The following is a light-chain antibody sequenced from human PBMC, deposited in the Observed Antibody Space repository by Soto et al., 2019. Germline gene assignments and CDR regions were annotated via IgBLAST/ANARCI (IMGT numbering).Light chain of an antibody. Sequence: EIVLTQSPGTLSLSPGERATLSCRASQSVRNNYLAWYQQKPGQAPRLLVYGASNRATGIPARFSGSGSGTDFTLTISRLEPEDFAVYYSQQYGSSPQNTFGQGTKLEIK. J-gene: IGKJ2*01. CDR2: GAS. CDR3: QQYGSSPQNT. CDR1: QSVRNNY. V-gene: IGKV3-20*01.